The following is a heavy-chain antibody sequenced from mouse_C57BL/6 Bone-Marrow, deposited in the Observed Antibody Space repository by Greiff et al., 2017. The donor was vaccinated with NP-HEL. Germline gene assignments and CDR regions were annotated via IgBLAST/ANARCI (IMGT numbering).Heavy chain of an antibody. Sequence: EVQLQQSGTVLARPGASVKMSCKTSGYTFTSYWMHWVKQRPGQGLEWIGAIYPGNSDTSYNQKFKGKAKLTAVTSASTAYMELSSLTNEDSAVYYCTRSKNYYGSRRAMDYWGQGTSVTVSS. CDR3: TRSKNYYGSRRAMDY. J-gene: IGHJ4*01. V-gene: IGHV1-5*01. CDR2: IYPGNSDT. CDR1: GYTFTSYW. D-gene: IGHD1-1*01.